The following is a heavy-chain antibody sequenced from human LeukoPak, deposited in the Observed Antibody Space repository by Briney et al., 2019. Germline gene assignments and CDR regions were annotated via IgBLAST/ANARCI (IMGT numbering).Heavy chain of an antibody. CDR3: ARAATYYYDSSGYYPDY. D-gene: IGHD3-22*01. CDR1: GFTFSSYG. J-gene: IGHJ4*02. V-gene: IGHV3-33*01. Sequence: GRSLRLSCAASGFTFSSYGMPWVRQAPGKGLEWVAVIWYDGSNKYYADSVKGRFTISRDNSKNTLYLQMNSLRAEDTAVYYCARAATYYYDSSGYYPDYWGQGTLVTVSS. CDR2: IWYDGSNK.